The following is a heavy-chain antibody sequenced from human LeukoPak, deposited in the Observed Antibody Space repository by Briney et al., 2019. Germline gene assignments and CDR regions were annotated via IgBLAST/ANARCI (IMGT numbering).Heavy chain of an antibody. CDR2: ITWNSDII. CDR1: GFTFDDYA. D-gene: IGHD3-16*01. J-gene: IGHJ4*02. Sequence: PGGSLRLSCAVSGFTFDDYAMHWVRQAPGKGLEWVSGITWNSDIIGYADSMKGRFTISRDNAKNSLYLQMNLLRTEDTAFYYCASESSYDYNLSINWGQGTLVTVSS. V-gene: IGHV3-9*01. CDR3: ASESSYDYNLSIN.